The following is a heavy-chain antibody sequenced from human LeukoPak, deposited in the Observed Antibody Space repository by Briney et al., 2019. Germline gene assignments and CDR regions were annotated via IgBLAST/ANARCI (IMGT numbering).Heavy chain of an antibody. Sequence: SETLSLTCTVSGGSVSSGSYYWRWIRQPPGKGLVWYGYICYSGSTNYNPSLKSRVTISVDTSKNQFSLKLSSVTAADTAVYYCARDKRIEYSSSSDVIYGMDVWGQGTTVTVSS. V-gene: IGHV4-61*01. J-gene: IGHJ6*02. CDR3: ARDKRIEYSSSSDVIYGMDV. CDR2: ICYSGST. CDR1: GGSVSSGSYY. D-gene: IGHD6-6*01.